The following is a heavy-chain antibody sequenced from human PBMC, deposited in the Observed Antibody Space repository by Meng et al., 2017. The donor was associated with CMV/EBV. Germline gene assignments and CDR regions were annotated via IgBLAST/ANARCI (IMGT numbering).Heavy chain of an antibody. V-gene: IGHV4-39*07. CDR3: ARDNRIAVADIFDY. CDR2: IYYSGST. CDR1: GGSISSSSYY. Sequence: SETLSLTCTVSGGSISSSSYYWGWIRQPPGKGLEWIGSIYYSGSTYYNPSFKSRVTISVDTSKNQFSLKLSSVTAADTAVYYCARDNRIAVADIFDYWGQGTLVTVSS. J-gene: IGHJ4*02. D-gene: IGHD6-19*01.